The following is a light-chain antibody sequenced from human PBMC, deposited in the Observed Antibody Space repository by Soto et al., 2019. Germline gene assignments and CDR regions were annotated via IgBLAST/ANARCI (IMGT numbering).Light chain of an antibody. CDR1: QSISIN. J-gene: IGKJ2*01. Sequence: EIVMTQSPATLSVSPGQRATLSCRASQSISINLAWYQQKPGQAPRLLIYEASTRATGIPARFRGSGSGTEFTLSINSLQSEDSAVYYCQQHDDWPLTFGQGTKLEIK. V-gene: IGKV3-15*01. CDR3: QQHDDWPLT. CDR2: EAS.